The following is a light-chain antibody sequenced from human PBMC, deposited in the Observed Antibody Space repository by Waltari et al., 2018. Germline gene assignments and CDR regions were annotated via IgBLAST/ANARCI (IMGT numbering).Light chain of an antibody. CDR2: EAT. Sequence: QSALSQPASVSGSPGQSLTITCTGPSTALSRYNLLPWYQHHPNRAPKLIIYEATKRPSGISHRFSGAKSGATASLRISGLQADDEADYYCCSYTGSSTSYGCGGGTKVTVL. V-gene: IGLV2-23*01. J-gene: IGLJ1*01. CDR3: CSYTGSSTSYG. CDR1: STALSRYNL.